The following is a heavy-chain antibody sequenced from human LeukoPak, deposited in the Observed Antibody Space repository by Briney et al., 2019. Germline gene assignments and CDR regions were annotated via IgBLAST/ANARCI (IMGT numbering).Heavy chain of an antibody. CDR1: GYSFTSYW. V-gene: IGHV5-51*01. D-gene: IGHD5-12*01. CDR2: IYPGDSDT. CDR3: ARRRGYSGYEGPYYFDY. J-gene: IGHJ4*02. Sequence: PGESLKISCKGSGYSFTSYWIGWVRQMPGKGLEWMGIIYPGDSDTRYSPSFQGQVTISADKSISTAYLQWSSLKASDTAMYYCARRRGYSGYEGPYYFDYWGQGTLVTVSS.